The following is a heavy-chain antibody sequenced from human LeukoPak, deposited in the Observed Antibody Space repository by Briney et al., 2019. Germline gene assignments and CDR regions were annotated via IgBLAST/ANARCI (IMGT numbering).Heavy chain of an antibody. D-gene: IGHD3-22*01. Sequence: ASVKVSCKASGYIFTGYYIHWVRQAPGQGLEWMGWINPNSGGTNYAQKFQGRVTMTRDTSISTAYMELSGLRSDDTAVCYCARANYCDSSGYLTADAFDIWGQGTMVTVSS. V-gene: IGHV1-2*02. CDR2: INPNSGGT. CDR1: GYIFTGYY. J-gene: IGHJ3*02. CDR3: ARANYCDSSGYLTADAFDI.